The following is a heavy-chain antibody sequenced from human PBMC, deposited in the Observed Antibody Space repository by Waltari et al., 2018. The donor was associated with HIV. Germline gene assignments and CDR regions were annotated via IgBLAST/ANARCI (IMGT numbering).Heavy chain of an antibody. V-gene: IGHV3-11*04. CDR3: ARAFHDKSGYYPFDH. CDR1: GFPLSESC. J-gene: IGHJ4*02. CDR2: IGPDSSAI. Sequence: LVESGGALVKPGGALRISCAASGFPLSESCKGWIRQSPGKGLELFSYIGPDSSAIEYADSVKGRFTISRDNAKNSLYLQMNSLRVGDTALYYCARAFHDKSGYYPFDHWGQGTLVTVSS. D-gene: IGHD3-22*01.